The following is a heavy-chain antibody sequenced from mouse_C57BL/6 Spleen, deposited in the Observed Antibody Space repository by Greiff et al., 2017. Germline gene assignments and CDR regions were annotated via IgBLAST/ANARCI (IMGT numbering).Heavy chain of an antibody. J-gene: IGHJ2*01. CDR3: ARSGDYDGYYFDY. CDR1: GYTFTDYN. Sequence: EVQLQQSGPELVKPGASVKIPCKASGYTFTDYNMDWVKQSHGKSLEWIGDINPNNGGTIYNQKFKGKATLTVDKSSSTAYMEPRSLTSEDTAVYYWARSGDYDGYYFDYWGQGTTLTASS. CDR2: INPNNGGT. D-gene: IGHD2-4*01. V-gene: IGHV1-18*01.